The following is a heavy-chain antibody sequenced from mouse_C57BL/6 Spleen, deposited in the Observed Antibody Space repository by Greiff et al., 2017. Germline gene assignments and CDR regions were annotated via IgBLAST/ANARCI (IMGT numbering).Heavy chain of an antibody. CDR2: ISSGGSYT. CDR1: GFTFSSYG. J-gene: IGHJ1*03. V-gene: IGHV5-6*01. CDR3: ARQGVFTTTVVALYWYFDV. D-gene: IGHD1-1*01. Sequence: EVKLVESGGALVKPGGSLKLSCAASGFTFSSYGMSWVRQTPDKRLEWVATISSGGSYTYYPDSVKGRFTISRDNAKNTLYLQMSSLKSEDTAMYYCARQGVFTTTVVALYWYFDVWGTGTTVTVSS.